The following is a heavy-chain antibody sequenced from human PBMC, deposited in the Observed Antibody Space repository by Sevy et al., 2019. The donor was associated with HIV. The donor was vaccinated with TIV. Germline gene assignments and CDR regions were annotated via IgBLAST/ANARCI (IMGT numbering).Heavy chain of an antibody. Sequence: GGSLRLSCAASGFTFSSYSMNWVRQAPGKGLEWVSYISSSSSTIYYADSVKGRFTISRDNAKNSLYLQMNSLRAEDTAVYYCARDLSGLYCSSTSCPGSVARGYYYYYGMDVWGQGTTVTVSS. CDR2: ISSSSSTI. CDR3: ARDLSGLYCSSTSCPGSVARGYYYYYGMDV. J-gene: IGHJ6*02. V-gene: IGHV3-48*01. D-gene: IGHD2-2*01. CDR1: GFTFSSYS.